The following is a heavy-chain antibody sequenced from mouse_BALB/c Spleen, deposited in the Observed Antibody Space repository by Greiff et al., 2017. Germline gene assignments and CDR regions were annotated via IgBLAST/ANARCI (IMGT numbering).Heavy chain of an antibody. CDR1: GFTFNTYA. Sequence: EVKLVESGGGLVQPKGSLKLSCAASGFTFNTYAMNWVRQAPGKGLEWVARIRSKSNNYATYYADSVKDRFTISRDDSQSMLYLQMNNLKTEDTAMCYCVRQSSSWFAYWGQGTLVTVSA. D-gene: IGHD1-1*01. V-gene: IGHV10-1*02. CDR3: VRQSSSWFAY. CDR2: IRSKSNNYAT. J-gene: IGHJ3*01.